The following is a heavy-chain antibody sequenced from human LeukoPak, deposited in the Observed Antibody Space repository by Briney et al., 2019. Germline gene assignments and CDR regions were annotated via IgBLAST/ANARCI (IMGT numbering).Heavy chain of an antibody. CDR1: GFTFSSYA. CDR2: ISSSGGTI. V-gene: IGHV3-48*04. D-gene: IGHD1-26*01. CDR3: ASRSGRGEFDASDI. J-gene: IGHJ3*02. Sequence: PGGSLTLSCAASGFTFSSYAMSWVRQAPGKGLEWVSYISSSGGTIYYTDSVKGRFTLSRDSAKNSVYLQMNSLRAEDTAVYYCASRSGRGEFDASDIWGQGTMVTVSS.